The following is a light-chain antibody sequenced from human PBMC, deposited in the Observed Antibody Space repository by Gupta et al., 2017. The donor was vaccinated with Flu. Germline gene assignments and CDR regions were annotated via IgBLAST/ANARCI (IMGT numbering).Light chain of an antibody. CDR2: DYG. Sequence: QSALTHPPSASGTPGPRVTFACSGSSSNIGRYTVDWYQQLPGTAPKLLIYDYGERPSGVPDRFSGSKSGTSASLAISGLQAEDEADYYCGVWDDSRNGHYVFGSGTKVTVL. CDR3: GVWDDSRNGHYV. CDR1: SSNIGRYT. J-gene: IGLJ1*01. V-gene: IGLV1-44*01.